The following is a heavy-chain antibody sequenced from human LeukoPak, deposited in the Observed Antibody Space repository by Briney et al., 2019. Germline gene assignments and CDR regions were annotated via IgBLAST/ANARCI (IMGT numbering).Heavy chain of an antibody. V-gene: IGHV3-23*01. CDR1: GFTFNNYA. CDR2: ISGSGGST. CDR3: AKDGIGGIYYDSSGYFDN. D-gene: IGHD3-22*01. Sequence: PGGSLRLSCVASGFTFNNYAMSWVRQAPGKGLEWVSAISGSGGSTYYADPLKGRFTISRDNSKNTLYLQMNSLRAEDTALYYCAKDGIGGIYYDSSGYFDNWGQGTLVTVSS. J-gene: IGHJ4*02.